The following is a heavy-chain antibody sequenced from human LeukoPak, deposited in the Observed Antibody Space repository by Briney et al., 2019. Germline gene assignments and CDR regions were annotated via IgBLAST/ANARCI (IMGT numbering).Heavy chain of an antibody. CDR1: GYTFTSYG. V-gene: IGHV1-18*04. CDR2: ISAYNGNT. Sequence: ASVKVSCKASGYTFTSYGISWVRQAPGQGLEWMGWISAYNGNTNYAQKLQGRVTMTTDTSTSTAYMELRSLRSDDTAVYYCARVPNCSGGSCYSGGWFDPWGQGTLVTVSS. CDR3: ARVPNCSGGSCYSGGWFDP. D-gene: IGHD2-15*01. J-gene: IGHJ5*02.